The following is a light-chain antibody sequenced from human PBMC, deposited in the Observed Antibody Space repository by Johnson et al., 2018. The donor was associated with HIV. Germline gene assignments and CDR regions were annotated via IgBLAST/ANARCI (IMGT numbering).Light chain of an antibody. Sequence: QSVLTQPPSVSAAPRQKVTISCSGSSSNIGNNYVSWYQQLPGTAPTLLIYDNNKRPSGISDRFSCSKSGPSATLGITALQTEDEAEYYCGTWESSLRGGVVGTGTKVTVL. CDR3: GTWESSLRGGV. CDR2: DNN. V-gene: IGLV1-51*01. J-gene: IGLJ1*01. CDR1: SSNIGNNY.